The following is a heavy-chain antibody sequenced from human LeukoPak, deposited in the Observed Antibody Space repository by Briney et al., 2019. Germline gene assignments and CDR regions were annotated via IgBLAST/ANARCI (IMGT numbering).Heavy chain of an antibody. J-gene: IGHJ4*02. CDR1: GDSMSSGSYY. D-gene: IGHD2-15*01. Sequence: PSETLSLTCTVSGDSMSSGSYYRSWIRQPAGRGLEWIGRIYNGGSTNYNPSLKSRVTISLDTSKNQFSLKLTSVTAADTAVYYCARGPHCSGGSCYSVSDYWGQGTLVTVSS. CDR2: IYNGGST. CDR3: ARGPHCSGGSCYSVSDY. V-gene: IGHV4-61*02.